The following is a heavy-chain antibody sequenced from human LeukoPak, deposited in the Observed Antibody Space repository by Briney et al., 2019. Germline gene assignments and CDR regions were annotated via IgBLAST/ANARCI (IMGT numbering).Heavy chain of an antibody. V-gene: IGHV3-7*01. CDR2: IKQDGSEK. Sequence: GGSLRLSCRASGFTFSSYWMSWVRQAPGKGLEWVANIKQDGSEKYYVDSVKGRFTISRDNAKNSLYLQMNSLRAEDTAVYYCARGGVRWFDPWGQGTLVTVSS. CDR1: GFTFSSYW. CDR3: ARGGVRWFDP. J-gene: IGHJ5*02.